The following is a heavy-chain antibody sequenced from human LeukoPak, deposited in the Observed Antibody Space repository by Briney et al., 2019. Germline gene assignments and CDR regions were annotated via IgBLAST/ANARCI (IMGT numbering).Heavy chain of an antibody. CDR1: GFAFRSYA. CDR3: AREPNYDFWSGYYDPYYYYGMDV. D-gene: IGHD3-3*01. Sequence: GGSLRLSCAAAGFAFRSYAMSWVRQAPGKGLEWVSAISGSGGSTYYADSVKGRFTISRDNAKNSLYLQMNSLRAEDTAVYYCAREPNYDFWSGYYDPYYYYGMDVWGQGTTVTVSS. J-gene: IGHJ6*02. V-gene: IGHV3-23*01. CDR2: ISGSGGST.